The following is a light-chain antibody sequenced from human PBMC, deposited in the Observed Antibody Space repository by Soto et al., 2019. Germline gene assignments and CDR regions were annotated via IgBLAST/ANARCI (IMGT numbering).Light chain of an antibody. CDR2: EVN. V-gene: IGLV2-14*01. Sequence: QSALTQPASVSGSPGQSITISCTGSSSDVGGYNYVCWYQQHPGKAPKLMIFEVNSRPSGVSNRFSGSKSGNTASLTISGLQAEDEADYYCSSYTSSGLYVFGTGTKVTV. J-gene: IGLJ1*01. CDR3: SSYTSSGLYV. CDR1: SSDVGGYNY.